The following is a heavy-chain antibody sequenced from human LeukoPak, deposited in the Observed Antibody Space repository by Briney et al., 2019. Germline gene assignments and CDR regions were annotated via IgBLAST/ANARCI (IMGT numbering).Heavy chain of an antibody. D-gene: IGHD3-3*01. V-gene: IGHV4-34*01. CDR1: GESFSGYY. J-gene: IGHJ4*02. CDR3: AREARYDFWSGYYSPDY. CDR2: INHSGST. Sequence: SETLSLTCAVYGESFSGYYWSWIRQPPGKGLEWIGEINHSGSTNYNPSLKSRVTISVDTSKNQFSLKLSSVTAADTAVYYCAREARYDFWSGYYSPDYWGQGTLVTVSS.